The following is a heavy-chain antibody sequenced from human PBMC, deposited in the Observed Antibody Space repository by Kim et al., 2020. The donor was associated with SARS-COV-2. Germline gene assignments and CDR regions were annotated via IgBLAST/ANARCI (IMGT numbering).Heavy chain of an antibody. D-gene: IGHD3-3*01. CDR3: ASGIRFLEWLLASSFDY. J-gene: IGHJ4*02. V-gene: IGHV3-30*01. Sequence: VKGRFTISRDNSKNTLYLQMNSLRAEDTAVYYCASGIRFLEWLLASSFDYWGQGTLVTVSS.